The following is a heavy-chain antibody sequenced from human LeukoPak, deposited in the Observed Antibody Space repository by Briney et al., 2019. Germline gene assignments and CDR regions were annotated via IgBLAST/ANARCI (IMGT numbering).Heavy chain of an antibody. V-gene: IGHV4-59*01. CDR3: ARNIATRGWYFDL. CDR1: GDSISHYY. CDR2: IYYSGST. Sequence: SQTLSLTCNVSGDSISHYYWSWVRQPPGKGLEWIGYIYYSGSTNYNPSLKSRVTISVDTSKNQFSLKVSSVTAADTAVYYCARNIATRGWYFDLWGRGTLVTVSS. J-gene: IGHJ2*01. D-gene: IGHD6-6*01.